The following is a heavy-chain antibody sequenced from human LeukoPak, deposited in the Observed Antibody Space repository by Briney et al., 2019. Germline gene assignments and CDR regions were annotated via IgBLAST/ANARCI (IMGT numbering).Heavy chain of an antibody. CDR2: ISYDGSNK. J-gene: IGHJ4*02. V-gene: IGHV3-30-3*01. Sequence: PGGSLRLSCAASGFTFSSYAMHWVRQAPGKGLEWVAVISYDGSNKYYADSEKGRFTISRDNSKNTLYLQMNSLRAEDAAVYYCARDTSWDYYGSGSYLGDYWGQGTLVTVSS. CDR3: ARDTSWDYYGSGSYLGDY. D-gene: IGHD3-10*01. CDR1: GFTFSSYA.